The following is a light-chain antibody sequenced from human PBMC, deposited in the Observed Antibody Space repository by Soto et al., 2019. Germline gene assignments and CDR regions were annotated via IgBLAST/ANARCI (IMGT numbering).Light chain of an antibody. CDR2: GAS. J-gene: IGKJ4*01. Sequence: EVVMTQSPATLSVSLGDRATLSCRASQSVSSNLAWYQQKPGQAPRRLIYGASTRATGIPARFSGSGSGTEFTLTISSLQSEDFAVYSCQQYNNWPLTFGGGTKVEIK. CDR3: QQYNNWPLT. V-gene: IGKV3-15*01. CDR1: QSVSSN.